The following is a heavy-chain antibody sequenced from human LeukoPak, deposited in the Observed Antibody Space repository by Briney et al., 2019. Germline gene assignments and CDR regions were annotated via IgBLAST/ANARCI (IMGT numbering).Heavy chain of an antibody. CDR3: AKVGAAAGTYYFDY. V-gene: IGHV3-30*04. Sequence: GRSLRLSCAASGFTFSSYAMHWVRQAPGKGLEWVAVISYDGSNKYYADSVKGRFTISRDNSKNTLYLQMNSLRAEDTAVYYCAKVGAAAGTYYFDYWGQGTLVTVSS. D-gene: IGHD6-13*01. J-gene: IGHJ4*02. CDR2: ISYDGSNK. CDR1: GFTFSSYA.